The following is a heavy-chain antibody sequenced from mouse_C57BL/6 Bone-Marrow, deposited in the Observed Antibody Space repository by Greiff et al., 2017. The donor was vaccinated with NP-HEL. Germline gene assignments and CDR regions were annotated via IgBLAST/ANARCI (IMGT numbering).Heavy chain of an antibody. D-gene: IGHD2-4*01. J-gene: IGHJ4*01. CDR2: ISNGGGSP. CDR1: GFTFSDYY. V-gene: IGHV5-12*01. Sequence: EVQVVESGGGLVQPGGSLKLSCAASGFTFSDYYLYWVRQTPEKRLEWVAYISNGGGSPYYPDTVKGRFTISRDNAKNTLYLQMSRLKSEDTAMYYCARHDYDEVYAMDYWGQGTSVTVSS. CDR3: ARHDYDEVYAMDY.